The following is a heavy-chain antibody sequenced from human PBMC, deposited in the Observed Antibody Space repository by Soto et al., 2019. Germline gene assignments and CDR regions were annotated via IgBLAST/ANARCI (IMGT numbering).Heavy chain of an antibody. V-gene: IGHV1-2*02. CDR3: ARHSGYDYVFDY. CDR1: GYPFTGYY. Sequence: ASVKVSCKASGYPFTGYYIHWVRQAPGQGLEWMGWINPNNGDTNYAQKFQGRVTMTRDTSTSTTYMELSSLTFDDTAVYYCARHSGYDYVFDYWGQGNLVTGSA. J-gene: IGHJ4*02. CDR2: INPNNGDT. D-gene: IGHD5-12*01.